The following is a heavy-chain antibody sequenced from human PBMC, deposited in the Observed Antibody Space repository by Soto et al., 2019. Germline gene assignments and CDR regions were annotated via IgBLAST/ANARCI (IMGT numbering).Heavy chain of an antibody. CDR2: ISAYNGNT. CDR3: ARDPPPMDV. J-gene: IGHJ6*02. V-gene: IGHV1-18*01. Sequence: QVQLVQSGAEVKKPGASVKVSCKASGYTFTSYGISWVRQAPGQGLEWMGWISAYNGNTNYAKKLPGSVPMARATSTSTAYMALRSLRSDDAAVYYCARDPPPMDVWGQGTTVTVSS. CDR1: GYTFTSYG.